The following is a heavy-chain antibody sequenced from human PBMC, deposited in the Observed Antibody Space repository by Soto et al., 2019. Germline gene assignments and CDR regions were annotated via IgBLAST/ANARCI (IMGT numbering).Heavy chain of an antibody. Sequence: EVHLLESGGGLVQPGWSLRLSCTASGVTFSSYAMTWVRQAPGSGLEGVSGITASGGRTYYADSVKGWFTISRDNSKRTLYLQMNSLRAEDTAVYYCAKDARSCDYVRWFDSWGQGTLVTVSS. CDR3: AKDARSCDYVRWFDS. J-gene: IGHJ5*01. CDR1: GVTFSSYA. D-gene: IGHD4-17*01. V-gene: IGHV3-23*01. CDR2: ITASGGRT.